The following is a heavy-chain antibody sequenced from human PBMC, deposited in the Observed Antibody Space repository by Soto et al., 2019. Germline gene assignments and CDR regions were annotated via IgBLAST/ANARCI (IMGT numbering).Heavy chain of an antibody. Sequence: SVKVSCKASGGTFSSDTISWVRQAPGQGREWMGRIIPILGIANYAQKFQGRVTITAAKSTRTAYMELSSLRSEDTAVYYCARDYDSSGNYPNLFGYRGQGTLVPIPS. V-gene: IGHV1-69*04. J-gene: IGHJ4*02. CDR3: ARDYDSSGNYPNLFGY. D-gene: IGHD3-22*01. CDR2: IIPILGIA. CDR1: GGTFSSDT.